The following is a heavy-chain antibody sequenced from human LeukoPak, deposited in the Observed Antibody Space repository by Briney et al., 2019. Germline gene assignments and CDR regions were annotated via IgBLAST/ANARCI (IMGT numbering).Heavy chain of an antibody. D-gene: IGHD5-24*01. CDR1: GFTFSS. CDR3: AKVKGDGYNFDY. V-gene: IGHV3-23*01. CDR2: ISGSGGST. J-gene: IGHJ4*02. Sequence: GGSLRLSCAGSGFTFSSLTWVRQVPGMGLEWISTISGSGGSTYYADSVKGRFTISRDNSKNTLYLQMNSLRAEDTAVYYSAKVKGDGYNFDYWGQGTLVTVSS.